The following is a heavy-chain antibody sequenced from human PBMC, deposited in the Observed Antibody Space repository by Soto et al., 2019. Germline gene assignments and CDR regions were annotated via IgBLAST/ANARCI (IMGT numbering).Heavy chain of an antibody. CDR1: GYSFTNYG. V-gene: IGHV5-51*07. CDR2: IYPGDSDT. J-gene: IGHJ6*02. D-gene: IGHD2-15*01. Sequence: GVALDSSLDFAGYSFTNYGNGCVHQLNGKGLEWMGIIYPGDSDTRYSPSFQGQVTIPADKSISTAYLQWSSLKASDTAMYYCARPLGYCSGGSCYYYYGMDVWGQGTTVTVSS. CDR3: ARPLGYCSGGSCYYYYGMDV.